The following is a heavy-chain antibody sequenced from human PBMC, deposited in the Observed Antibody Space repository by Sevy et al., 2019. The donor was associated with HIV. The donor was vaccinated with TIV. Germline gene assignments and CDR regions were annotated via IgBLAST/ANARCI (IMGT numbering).Heavy chain of an antibody. Sequence: GGSLRLSCAASGFTFSNYWMSWVRQAPGKGLEWVANIKQSGSEKYYVDSVKGRFTISRDNAKNSLYLQMNSLRVEDTAVYYCARGGDDGAFDIWGQGTMVTVS. D-gene: IGHD2-21*02. CDR3: ARGGDDGAFDI. J-gene: IGHJ3*02. CDR1: GFTFSNYW. CDR2: IKQSGSEK. V-gene: IGHV3-7*01.